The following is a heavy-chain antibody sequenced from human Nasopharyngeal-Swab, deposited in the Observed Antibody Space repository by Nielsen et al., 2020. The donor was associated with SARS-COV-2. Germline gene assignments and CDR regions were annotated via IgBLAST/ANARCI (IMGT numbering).Heavy chain of an antibody. Sequence: GESLKISCAVSGFTFSDSWIHWVRQAPGKGLVWVSRINSDGSRTGYADSVKGRFTISRDNAKNTLHLQMNSLRAEDTAVYYCARDFDKTGDWGQGSLVTVSS. CDR3: ARDFDKTGD. V-gene: IGHV3-74*01. CDR2: INSDGSRT. D-gene: IGHD7-27*01. CDR1: GFTFSDSW. J-gene: IGHJ4*02.